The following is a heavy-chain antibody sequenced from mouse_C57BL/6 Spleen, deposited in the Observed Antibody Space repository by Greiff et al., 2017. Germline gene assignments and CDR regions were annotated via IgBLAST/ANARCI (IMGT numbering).Heavy chain of an antibody. Sequence: EVQLQQSGAELVRPGASVKLSCTASGYNFTDYYMHWVKQRPEQGLEWIGRIDPGNGDTDYNPKFKGKATLTADTSSSTAYLQLSSLTSEDSAVYYCAVVYLCDYEDWGHGLTVT. J-gene: IGHJ4*01. CDR1: GYNFTDYY. CDR2: IDPGNGDT. CDR3: AVVYLCDYED. V-gene: IGHV14-1*01. D-gene: IGHD2-13*01.